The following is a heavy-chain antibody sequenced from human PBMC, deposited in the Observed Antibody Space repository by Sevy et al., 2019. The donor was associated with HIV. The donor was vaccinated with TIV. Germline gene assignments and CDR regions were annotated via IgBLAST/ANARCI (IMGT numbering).Heavy chain of an antibody. CDR1: GGSINSGGYS. J-gene: IGHJ3*01. D-gene: IGHD6-13*01. V-gene: IGHV4-30-2*01. CDR3: ARGRVGDSSSWYGAFDV. CDR2: IFQSGAT. Sequence: SETLSLTCAVSGGSINSGGYSWSWIRQPPGKGLEWIGYIFQSGATYYIPSLQSRVSISVDMSKNQLSLNLRSVTAADTAVYYCARGRVGDSSSWYGAFDVWGQGTMVTVSS.